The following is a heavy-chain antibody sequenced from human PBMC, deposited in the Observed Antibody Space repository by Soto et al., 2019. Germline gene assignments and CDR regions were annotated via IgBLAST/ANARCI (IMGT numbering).Heavy chain of an antibody. CDR3: ARGDKLSLYPQLDY. J-gene: IGHJ4*02. V-gene: IGHV1-2*04. Sequence: QVQLVQSGAEVKKPGASVKVSCKASGYTFTGNYMHWVRQAPGQGFELMGWINVNSGGTKYAQKFQGWVTMTRDTSISTAYMELSRPRSDDTAVYDCARGDKLSLYPQLDYWGQGTLVTVSS. CDR1: GYTFTGNY. D-gene: IGHD3-16*02. CDR2: INVNSGGT.